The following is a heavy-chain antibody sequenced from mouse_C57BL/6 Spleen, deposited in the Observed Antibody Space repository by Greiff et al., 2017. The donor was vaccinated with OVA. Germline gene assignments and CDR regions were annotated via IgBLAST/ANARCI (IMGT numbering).Heavy chain of an antibody. V-gene: IGHV1-19*01. J-gene: IGHJ4*01. CDR3: ARGDYYYGSSYYAMDY. D-gene: IGHD1-1*01. CDR1: GYTFTDYY. CDR2: INPYNGGT. Sequence: VQLQQSGPVLVKPGASVKMSCKASGYTFTDYYMNWVKQSHGKSLEWIGVINPYNGGTCYNQKFKGKATLTVDKSSSTAYMELNRLTSEDSAVYYCARGDYYYGSSYYAMDYWGQGTSVTVSS.